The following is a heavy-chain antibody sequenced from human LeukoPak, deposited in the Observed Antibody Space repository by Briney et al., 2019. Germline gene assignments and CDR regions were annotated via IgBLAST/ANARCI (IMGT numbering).Heavy chain of an antibody. D-gene: IGHD6-13*01. CDR2: INPNSGGT. Sequence: ASVKVSCKASEYTFTGYYMHWVRQAPGQGLEWMGWINPNSGGTNYAQKFQGWVTMTRDTSISTAYMELSRLRSDDTAVYYCARERGRIAAAARPLNWFDPWGQGTLVTVSS. CDR1: EYTFTGYY. CDR3: ARERGRIAAAARPLNWFDP. V-gene: IGHV1-2*04. J-gene: IGHJ5*02.